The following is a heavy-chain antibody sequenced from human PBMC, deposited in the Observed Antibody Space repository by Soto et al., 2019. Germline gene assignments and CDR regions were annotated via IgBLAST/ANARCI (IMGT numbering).Heavy chain of an antibody. CDR2: ISYDGSNK. D-gene: IGHD4-4*01. V-gene: IGHV3-30-3*01. Sequence: QVQLVESGGGVVQPGRSLRLSCAASGFTFSSYAMHWVRQAPGKGLEWVAVISYDGSNKYYADSVKGRFTISRDNSKNTLYLQMNSLRAEDTAVYYCARDKRTVTTFGYYYYGMDVWGQWTTVTVSS. J-gene: IGHJ6*02. CDR1: GFTFSSYA. CDR3: ARDKRTVTTFGYYYYGMDV.